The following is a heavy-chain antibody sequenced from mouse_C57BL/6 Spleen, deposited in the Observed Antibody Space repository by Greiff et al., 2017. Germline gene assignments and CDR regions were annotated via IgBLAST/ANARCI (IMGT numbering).Heavy chain of an antibody. D-gene: IGHD2-1*01. CDR3: TSLLFFAY. CDR2: IDPETGGP. Sequence: VKLQESGAELVRPGASVTLSCKASGYTFTDYEMHWVKQTPVHGLEWIGAIDPETGGPAYNQKFKGKAILTADKYSSTAYMELRSLTSEDSAVYYCTSLLFFAYWGQGTLVTVSA. J-gene: IGHJ3*01. V-gene: IGHV1-15*01. CDR1: GYTFTDYE.